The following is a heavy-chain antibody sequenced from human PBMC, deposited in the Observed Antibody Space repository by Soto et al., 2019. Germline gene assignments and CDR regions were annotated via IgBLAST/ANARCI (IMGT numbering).Heavy chain of an antibody. CDR2: IKSKTDGGTT. CDR3: TTGDSSGWHSAGFDI. D-gene: IGHD6-19*01. J-gene: IGHJ3*02. V-gene: IGHV3-15*07. CDR1: GFTFSNAW. Sequence: SLRLSCAASGFTFSNAWMNWVRQAPGKGLKWVGRIKSKTDGGTTDYAAPVKGRFTISRDDSKNTLYLQMNSLKTEDTAVYYCTTGDSSGWHSAGFDIWGQGTMVTVSS.